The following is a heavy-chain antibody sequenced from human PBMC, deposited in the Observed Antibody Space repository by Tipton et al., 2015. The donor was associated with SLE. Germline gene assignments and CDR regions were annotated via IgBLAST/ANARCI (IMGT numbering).Heavy chain of an antibody. Sequence: QLVQSGAEVKKPGASVKVSCKASGYPFTSFAINWVRQAPGQGLEWMAWINTNTGDPTSAQAFTGRFVFSLDTSVSTTYLQISNLKAEDTAVYYCARDMDFDYWGQGTLVTVSS. J-gene: IGHJ4*02. V-gene: IGHV7-4-1*02. D-gene: IGHD3-10*01. CDR1: GYPFTSFA. CDR3: ARDMDFDY. CDR2: INTNTGDP.